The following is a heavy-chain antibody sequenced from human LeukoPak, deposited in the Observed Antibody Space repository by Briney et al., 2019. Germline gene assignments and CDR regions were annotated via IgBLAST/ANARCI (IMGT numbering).Heavy chain of an antibody. CDR1: GGSISNYY. V-gene: IGHV4-59*01. D-gene: IGHD3-3*01. CDR2: IYYSGST. Sequence: SETLSLTCTVSGGSISNYYWSWIRQPPGKGLEWIGYIYYSGSTNYNPSLKSRVTISVDTSKNQFSLKLSSVTAADTAVYYCARGIPLTIFGVVMVNGMDVWGQGTTVTVSS. CDR3: ARGIPLTIFGVVMVNGMDV. J-gene: IGHJ6*02.